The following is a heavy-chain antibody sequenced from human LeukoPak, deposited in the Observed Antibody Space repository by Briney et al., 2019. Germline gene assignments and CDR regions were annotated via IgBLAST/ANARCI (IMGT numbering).Heavy chain of an antibody. CDR3: MILTVASKFDF. V-gene: IGHV3-48*03. Sequence: GGSLRLSCAASGFIFSVYEMHWVRQAPGKGLEWISDISSSGTITYYADSVRGRFTISRDYAKNSLYLQMNSLRAEDTAVYYCMILTVASKFDFWGEGTLVTVSS. J-gene: IGHJ4*02. D-gene: IGHD6-19*01. CDR1: GFIFSVYE. CDR2: ISSSGTIT.